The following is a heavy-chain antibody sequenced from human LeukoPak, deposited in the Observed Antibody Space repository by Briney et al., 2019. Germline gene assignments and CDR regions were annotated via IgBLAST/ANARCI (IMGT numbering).Heavy chain of an antibody. J-gene: IGHJ5*02. CDR3: ARARTGFDL. Sequence: QVQLQESGPGLVKPSETLSLTCTVSGGSISNDYWGWIRQPPGKGLECIGYIYYTGSTNYNPSLNSRVTISVDTSKNQLSLKLSSVTAADSAVYYCARARTGFDLWGQGALVTVSS. CDR2: IYYTGST. CDR1: GGSISNDY. D-gene: IGHD1-1*01. V-gene: IGHV4-59*01.